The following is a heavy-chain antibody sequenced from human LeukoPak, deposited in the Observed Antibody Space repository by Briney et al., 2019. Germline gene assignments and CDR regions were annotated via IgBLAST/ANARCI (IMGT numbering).Heavy chain of an antibody. J-gene: IGHJ5*01. Sequence: GASVSVSCKASGYTFNNYGISWVRQAPGQGREWLGWISTYNGDKKHAQKVQDRRTLTADATTSTAYMELRGLRSDDTAVYYCARDPSNTSGWYIWFDFWGQGTLVTVSS. CDR1: GYTFNNYG. CDR3: ARDPSNTSGWYIWFDF. D-gene: IGHD6-19*01. CDR2: ISTYNGDK. V-gene: IGHV1-18*04.